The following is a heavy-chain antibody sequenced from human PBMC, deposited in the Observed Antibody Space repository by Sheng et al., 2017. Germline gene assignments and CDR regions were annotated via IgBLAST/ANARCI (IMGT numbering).Heavy chain of an antibody. CDR2: ISYDGTKQ. J-gene: IGHJ4*02. Sequence: QVQLVESGGGVVQPGRSLRLSCAASGFTFNNHPMHWVRQAPGRGLEWVTMISYDGTKQFYADSVKGRFTVSRDNSKNILYLQMNSLRVEDTSVYYCAKDAGTWHGDCWGQGTLVTVSS. D-gene: IGHD2-15*01. CDR3: AKDAGTWHGDC. CDR1: GFTFNNHP. V-gene: IGHV3-30*01.